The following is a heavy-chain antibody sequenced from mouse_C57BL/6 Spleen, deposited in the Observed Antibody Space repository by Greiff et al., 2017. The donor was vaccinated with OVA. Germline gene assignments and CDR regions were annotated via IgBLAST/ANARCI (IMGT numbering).Heavy chain of an antibody. D-gene: IGHD4-1*01. CDR3: ARDILGRFAY. J-gene: IGHJ3*01. CDR1: GYSITSGYY. CDR2: ISYDGSN. Sequence: EVKLLESGPGLVKPSQSLSLTCSVTGYSITSGYYWNWIRQFPGNKLEWMGYISYDGSNNYNPSLKNRISITRDTSKNQFFLKLNSVTTEDTATYYCARDILGRFAYWGQGTLVTVSA. V-gene: IGHV3-6*01.